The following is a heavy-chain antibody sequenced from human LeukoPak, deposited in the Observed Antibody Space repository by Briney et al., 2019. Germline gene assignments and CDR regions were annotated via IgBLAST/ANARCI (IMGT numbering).Heavy chain of an antibody. Sequence: PSETLSLTCAVYGGSFSGYYWSWIRQPPGKGLEWIGYIYYSGSTNYNPSLKSRVTISVDTSKNQFSLKLSSVTAADTAVYYCARGGDGYKLWNWGQGTLVTVSS. CDR2: IYYSGST. J-gene: IGHJ4*02. CDR1: GGSFSGYY. V-gene: IGHV4-59*01. D-gene: IGHD5-24*01. CDR3: ARGGDGYKLWN.